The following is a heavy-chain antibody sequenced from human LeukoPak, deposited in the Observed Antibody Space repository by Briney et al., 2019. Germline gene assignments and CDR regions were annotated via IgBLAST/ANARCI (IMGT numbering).Heavy chain of an antibody. CDR1: GFTFSSYA. Sequence: GRSLRLSCAASGFTFSSYAMHWVRQAPGKGLEWVAVISYDGSNKYYADSVKGRFTISRDNSKNTLYLQINSLRAEDTAVYYCARDQAWNRPYYYYGMDVWGQGTTVTVSS. CDR2: ISYDGSNK. V-gene: IGHV3-30-3*01. CDR3: ARDQAWNRPYYYYGMDV. D-gene: IGHD1-1*01. J-gene: IGHJ6*02.